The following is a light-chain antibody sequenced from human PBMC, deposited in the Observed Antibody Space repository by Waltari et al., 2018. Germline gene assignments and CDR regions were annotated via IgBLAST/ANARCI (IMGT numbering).Light chain of an antibody. CDR2: AAS. V-gene: IGKV1-12*01. CDR1: QGISHY. J-gene: IGKJ1*01. Sequence: DIQLTQSQSSVSAAVGDRVTITCRASQGISHYLAWDQQKPGKAPKFLIYAASILQSGVPSRFSGSGSGTEFTLTINGLQPEDFATYFCQQGNNFPPTFGQGTEVEI. CDR3: QQGNNFPPT.